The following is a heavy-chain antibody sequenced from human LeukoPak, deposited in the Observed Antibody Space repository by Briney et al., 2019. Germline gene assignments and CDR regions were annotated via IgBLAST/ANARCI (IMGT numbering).Heavy chain of an antibody. Sequence: GGSLRLSCAASGFTFSSYGMHWVRQAPGKGLEWVAFIRYDGSNKYYADSVKGRFTISRDNSKNTLYLQMSSLRAEDTAVYYCAKDPGIVVVTITWGQGTLVTVSS. CDR3: AKDPGIVVVTIT. J-gene: IGHJ5*02. V-gene: IGHV3-30*02. D-gene: IGHD3-22*01. CDR1: GFTFSSYG. CDR2: IRYDGSNK.